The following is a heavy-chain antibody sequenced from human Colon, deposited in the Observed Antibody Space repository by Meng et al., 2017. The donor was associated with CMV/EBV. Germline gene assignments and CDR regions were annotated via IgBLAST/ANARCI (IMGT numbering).Heavy chain of an antibody. D-gene: IGHD5-18*01. J-gene: IGHJ6*02. V-gene: IGHV3-30-3*01. Sequence: GGSLRLSCAASGFTFSSYAMHWVRQAPGKGLEWVAVISYDGSNKYYADSVKGRFTISRDNAKNSLYLQMNSLRAEDTALYYCATLHTALDVWGQGTTVTVSS. CDR2: ISYDGSNK. CDR3: ATLHTALDV. CDR1: GFTFSSYA.